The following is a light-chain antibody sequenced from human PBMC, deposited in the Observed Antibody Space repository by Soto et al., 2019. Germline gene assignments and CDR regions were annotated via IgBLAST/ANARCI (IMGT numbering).Light chain of an antibody. Sequence: QSALTQPASVSGSPGQSITISCTGTSSDVGGYNYVSWYQQHPGKAPKLMIYDVSNRPSGVSNRFSGSKSGNTASLTISGLQAEDEADYSCSSYTSSSTPNWVFGGGTKVTVL. CDR1: SSDVGGYNY. J-gene: IGLJ3*02. CDR3: SSYTSSSTPNWV. V-gene: IGLV2-14*01. CDR2: DVS.